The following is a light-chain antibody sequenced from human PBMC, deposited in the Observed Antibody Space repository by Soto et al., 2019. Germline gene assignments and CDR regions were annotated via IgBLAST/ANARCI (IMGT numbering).Light chain of an antibody. J-gene: IGLJ1*01. Sequence: QAVVTQEPSLTVSPGGKVTLTCGSSTGAVTSGHYPYWVQQRPGQAPRTLIYATSNKHSWTPARSSASLLGGKAALSLSGAQPEDEAEYYRLLSYSGVYVFGTGTKLTVL. CDR3: LLSYSGVYV. CDR1: TGAVTSGHY. CDR2: ATS. V-gene: IGLV7-46*01.